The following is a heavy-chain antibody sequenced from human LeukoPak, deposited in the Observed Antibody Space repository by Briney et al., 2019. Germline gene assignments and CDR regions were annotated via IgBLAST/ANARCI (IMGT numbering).Heavy chain of an antibody. CDR2: IYYSGST. D-gene: IGHD6-13*01. CDR3: AREPGGGLAAGGFDY. Sequence: ASETLSLTCTVSGGSISSSSYYWGWLRQPPGKGLEWIGSIYYSGSTYYNPSLKSRVTISVDTSKNQFSLKLSSVTAADTAVYYCAREPGGGLAAGGFDYWGQGTLVTVSS. J-gene: IGHJ4*02. V-gene: IGHV4-39*07. CDR1: GGSISSSSYY.